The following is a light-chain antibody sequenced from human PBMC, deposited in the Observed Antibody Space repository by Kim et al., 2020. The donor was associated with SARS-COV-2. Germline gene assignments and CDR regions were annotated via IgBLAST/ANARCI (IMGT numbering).Light chain of an antibody. CDR1: KLGDKY. CDR2: QDS. V-gene: IGLV3-1*01. CDR3: QAWDSSTLV. J-gene: IGLJ2*01. Sequence: SYELTQPPSVSVSPGQTASITCSGDKLGDKYACWFQQKPGKSPVLVIYQDSKRPSGIPERFSGSNSGNTATLTISGTQAMDEADYYCQAWDSSTLVFAGG.